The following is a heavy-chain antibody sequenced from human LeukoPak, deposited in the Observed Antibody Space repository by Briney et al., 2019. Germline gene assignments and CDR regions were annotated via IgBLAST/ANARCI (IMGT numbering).Heavy chain of an antibody. Sequence: GGSLRLSSATSGFSFSNAWMNWVRQAPGKGLEWVSGISGSGDNTYYADSVKGRFTISRDNSKNTLYVQVNSLGTEDTAAYYCAKGSYYDSSGSFYFDYWGQGTLVTVSS. J-gene: IGHJ4*02. D-gene: IGHD3-22*01. CDR2: ISGSGDNT. CDR1: GFSFSNAW. V-gene: IGHV3-23*01. CDR3: AKGSYYDSSGSFYFDY.